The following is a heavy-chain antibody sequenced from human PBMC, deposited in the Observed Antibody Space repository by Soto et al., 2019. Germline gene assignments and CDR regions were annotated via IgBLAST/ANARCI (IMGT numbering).Heavy chain of an antibody. Sequence: QVQLQQWGAGLLKASETLSLTCAVVGDSLRGQSWNWIRQSPGKGLEWIGEIDQSGGTNYNPSLKSRAIISDDTSKNQFSLTLTSVTAADTAVYYCARYFLRGRFFDSWGQGTLVTVSS. CDR2: IDQSGGT. J-gene: IGHJ4*02. CDR3: ARYFLRGRFFDS. D-gene: IGHD3-10*01. V-gene: IGHV4-34*01. CDR1: GDSLRGQS.